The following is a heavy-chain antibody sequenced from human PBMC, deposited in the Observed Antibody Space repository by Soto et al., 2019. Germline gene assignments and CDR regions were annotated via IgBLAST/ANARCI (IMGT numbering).Heavy chain of an antibody. CDR2: IIPIFGRP. J-gene: IGHJ6*02. V-gene: IGHV1-69*13. CDR1: GGTFSSYG. Sequence: ASVKVSCKASGGTFSSYGISWVRQAPGQGLEWMGGIIPIFGRPDYAQKFQGRVTITADEPWSTAYMELSSLRSEDTAVYYCARPRVGEDIVIVPAAPQYWYYYGMDVWGQGTTVTVS. D-gene: IGHD2-2*01. CDR3: ARPRVGEDIVIVPAAPQYWYYYGMDV.